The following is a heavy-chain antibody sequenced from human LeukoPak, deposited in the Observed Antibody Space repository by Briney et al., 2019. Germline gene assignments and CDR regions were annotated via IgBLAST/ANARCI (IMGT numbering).Heavy chain of an antibody. CDR1: GFTFSSYS. J-gene: IGHJ3*02. V-gene: IGHV3-21*01. Sequence: GSLRLSCAASGFTFSSYSMNWVRQTPGKGLEWVSSISSRSTYIYYADSVKGRFTISRDNAQNSLYLQMNRLRAEDTAVYYYARDLWERWLQSHDAFAIWGQGTIVTVSS. CDR2: ISSRSTYI. CDR3: ARDLWERWLQSHDAFAI. D-gene: IGHD5-24*01.